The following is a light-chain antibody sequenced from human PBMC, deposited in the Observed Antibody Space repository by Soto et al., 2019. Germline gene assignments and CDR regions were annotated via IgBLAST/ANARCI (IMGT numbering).Light chain of an antibody. CDR3: QQYNSYSWT. V-gene: IGKV1-5*03. CDR1: QSISSW. J-gene: IGKJ1*01. Sequence: DIQITHSPSTLSASVLYRVTITCRASQSISSWLAWYQQKPGKAPKLLIYKASSLESGVPSRFSGSGSGTEFSLTINSLQPDDVAAYYCQQYNSYSWTFGQGTKV. CDR2: KAS.